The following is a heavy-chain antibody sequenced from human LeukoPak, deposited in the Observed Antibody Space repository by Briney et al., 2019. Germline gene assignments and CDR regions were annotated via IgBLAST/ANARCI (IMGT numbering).Heavy chain of an antibody. V-gene: IGHV1-2*04. D-gene: IGHD6-13*01. CDR3: ARDLGSSWFDY. J-gene: IGHJ5*01. CDR1: GYTFTGYY. Sequence: ASVKVSCKASGYTFTGYYMHWVRQAPGQGLEWMGWINPNSGGTNYAQKFQGWVTMTRDTSISTAYMELSRLRSDGTAVYYCARDLGSSWFDYWGQGTLVTVSS. CDR2: INPNSGGT.